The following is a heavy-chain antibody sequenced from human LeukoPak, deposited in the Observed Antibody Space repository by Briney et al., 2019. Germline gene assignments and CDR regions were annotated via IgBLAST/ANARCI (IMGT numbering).Heavy chain of an antibody. Sequence: GGSLRLSCAASGFTFSSYGMHWVRQAPGKGLEWVAVISYDGSNKYYADSVKGRFTISRDNSKNTLYLQLNSLRAEDTAVYYCAKAQTTGTPIIDYWGQGNLVTVSS. V-gene: IGHV3-30*18. CDR3: AKAQTTGTPIIDY. CDR2: ISYDGSNK. J-gene: IGHJ4*02. D-gene: IGHD4-17*01. CDR1: GFTFSSYG.